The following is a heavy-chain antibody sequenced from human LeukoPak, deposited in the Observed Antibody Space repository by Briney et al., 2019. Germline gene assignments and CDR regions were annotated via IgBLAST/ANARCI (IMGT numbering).Heavy chain of an antibody. CDR3: ARNGGNPNWYFDL. CDR1: GFSFSAFE. V-gene: IGHV3-48*03. D-gene: IGHD4-23*01. Sequence: GGSLRLSCAASGFSFSAFEMNWVRQAPGKGLEWVSYISRSAGSTTYYADSVKGRFTISRDNAKNSLFLQMNSLRVKDTALYYCARNGGNPNWYFDLWGRGTLVTVSS. J-gene: IGHJ2*01. CDR2: ISRSAGSTT.